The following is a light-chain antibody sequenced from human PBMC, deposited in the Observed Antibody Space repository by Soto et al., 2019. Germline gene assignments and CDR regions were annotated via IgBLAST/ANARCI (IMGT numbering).Light chain of an antibody. CDR2: AAS. V-gene: IGKV1-39*01. CDR1: QTISSY. J-gene: IGKJ1*01. CDR3: QQSYITPWT. Sequence: DIPMTQSPSSLSASVGDRITITCRPRQTISSYLNWYQQKPGKPPKLLIYAASSLQTGVPSRFSGSGSGTDFTLTISSLQPEDFATYFCQQSYITPWTFGQGTKVEGK.